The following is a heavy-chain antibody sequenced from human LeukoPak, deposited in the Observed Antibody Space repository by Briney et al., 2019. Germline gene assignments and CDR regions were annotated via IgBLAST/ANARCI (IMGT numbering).Heavy chain of an antibody. V-gene: IGHV3-7*01. CDR3: ARVGVTERYCSSTSCSYYFDY. J-gene: IGHJ4*02. CDR2: IKEDGSEK. D-gene: IGHD2-2*01. Sequence: GGSLRLSCTASGFIFSSYWMSWVRQAPGKGLEWVANIKEDGSEKHYVDSVKGRFTISGDNAKNSLYLQMNSLRVEDTAVYYCARVGVTERYCSSTSCSYYFDYWGQGTLVTVSS. CDR1: GFIFSSYW.